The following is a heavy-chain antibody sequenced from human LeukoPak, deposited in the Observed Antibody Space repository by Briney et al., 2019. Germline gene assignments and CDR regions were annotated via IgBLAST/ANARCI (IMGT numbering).Heavy chain of an antibody. J-gene: IGHJ4*02. CDR2: ISGSGGST. V-gene: IGHV3-23*01. Sequence: GGSLRLSCAASGFTFSSYAMSWVRQAPGKGLEWASAISGSGGSTYYADSVKGRFTISRDNSKNTLYLQMNSLRAEDTAVYYCAKGKIVVVNPFDYWGQGTLVTVSS. CDR1: GFTFSSYA. D-gene: IGHD3-22*01. CDR3: AKGKIVVVNPFDY.